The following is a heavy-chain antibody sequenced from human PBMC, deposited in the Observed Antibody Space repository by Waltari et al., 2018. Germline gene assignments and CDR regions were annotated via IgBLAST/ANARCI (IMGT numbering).Heavy chain of an antibody. CDR3: AKAVELNTKFDY. CDR2: IRLYGSHK. J-gene: IGHJ4*01. Sequence: QVQLVESGGGVVQPGGSLGLSCAASGFTFNTYDMHWVRQAPGKGLEWGAFIRLYGSHKDYADAVKGRFTISRDNSQNTLYLQMNSLRAEDAAVYYCAKAVELNTKFDYWGHGTLVTVSS. CDR1: GFTFNTYD. D-gene: IGHD1-7*01. V-gene: IGHV3-30*02.